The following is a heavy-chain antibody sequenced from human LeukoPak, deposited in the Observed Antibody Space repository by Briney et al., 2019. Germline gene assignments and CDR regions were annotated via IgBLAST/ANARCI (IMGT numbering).Heavy chain of an antibody. J-gene: IGHJ6*02. V-gene: IGHV1-18*01. CDR1: GYTFSSHG. Sequence: GASVKVSCKASGYTFSSHGFSCVRQAPGPGLEWIVLISVYNVNTKYAQKFQGRVTMTTDTSTSTAYMELRSLRSDETAVYYCVRTWDSRPWDSSSWNYYYGLDVWGQGTTVTVSS. CDR2: ISVYNVNT. CDR3: VRTWDSRPWDSSSWNYYYGLDV. D-gene: IGHD6-13*01.